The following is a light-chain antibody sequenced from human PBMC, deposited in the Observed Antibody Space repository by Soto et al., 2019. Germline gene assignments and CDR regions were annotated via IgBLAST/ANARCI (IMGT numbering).Light chain of an antibody. J-gene: IGKJ1*01. CDR3: QHYNSYSEA. Sequence: DIQITQSPSTLSASVGDRVTITCRASQSTSSYLAWYQQKPGKAPKLLIYKASTLKSGVPSRFSGSGSGTEFTLTISSLQPDDFATYYCQHYNSYSEAFGQGTKVDIK. CDR2: KAS. CDR1: QSTSSY. V-gene: IGKV1-5*03.